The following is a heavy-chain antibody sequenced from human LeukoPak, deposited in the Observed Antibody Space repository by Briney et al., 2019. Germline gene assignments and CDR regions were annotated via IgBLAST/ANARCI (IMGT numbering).Heavy chain of an antibody. J-gene: IGHJ4*02. CDR1: GGSISSGGYY. CDR3: ARDSTGEGRGDYFDY. V-gene: IGHV4-31*03. D-gene: IGHD7-27*01. CDR2: IYYSGST. Sequence: SETLSLTCNVSGGSISSGGYYWSWIRQHPGKGLEWIGYIYYSGSTYYNPSLKSRVTISVDTSKNQFSLKLSSVTAADTAVYYCARDSTGEGRGDYFDYWGQGTLATVSS.